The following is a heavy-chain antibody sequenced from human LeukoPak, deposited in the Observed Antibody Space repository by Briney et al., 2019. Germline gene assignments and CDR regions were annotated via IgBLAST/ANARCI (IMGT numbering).Heavy chain of an antibody. CDR3: ARDPTRPGYSSGWYHDY. D-gene: IGHD6-19*01. CDR2: IYPNSGDT. J-gene: IGHJ4*02. Sequence: EASVTVSCTASGYTFTGYYMHWVGQAPGQGVDGMGWIYPNSGDTNYAQKFQGRVTMTRHKSISTAYMELSRLRSDDTAVYYCARDPTRPGYSSGWYHDYWGQGTLVTVSS. CDR1: GYTFTGYY. V-gene: IGHV1-2*02.